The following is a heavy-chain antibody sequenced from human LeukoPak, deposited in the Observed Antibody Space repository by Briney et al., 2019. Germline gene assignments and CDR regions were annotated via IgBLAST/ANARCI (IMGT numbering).Heavy chain of an antibody. CDR3: ARLSRGSSGYDPYRADY. CDR2: IYYSGST. V-gene: IGHV4-59*08. CDR1: GGSISSYY. Sequence: SETLSLTCTVSGGSISSYYWSWIRQPPGKGLEWIGYIYYSGSTNYNPSLKSRVTISVDTSKNQFSLKLSSVTAADTAVYYCARLSRGSSGYDPYRADYWGQGTLVTVSS. J-gene: IGHJ4*02. D-gene: IGHD5-12*01.